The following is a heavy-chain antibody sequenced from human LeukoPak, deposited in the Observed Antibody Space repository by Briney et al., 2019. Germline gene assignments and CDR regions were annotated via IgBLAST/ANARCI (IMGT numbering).Heavy chain of an antibody. CDR3: ARRRGIAARPGGIGAFDI. J-gene: IGHJ3*02. Sequence: GESLKISCKGSGYRFTSYWIGWVRQMPGKGLEWMGIIYPGDSDTRYSPSFQGQVTISADKSISPAYLQWSSLKASDTAMYYCARRRGIAARPGGIGAFDIWGQGTMVTVSS. CDR2: IYPGDSDT. CDR1: GYRFTSYW. D-gene: IGHD6-6*01. V-gene: IGHV5-51*01.